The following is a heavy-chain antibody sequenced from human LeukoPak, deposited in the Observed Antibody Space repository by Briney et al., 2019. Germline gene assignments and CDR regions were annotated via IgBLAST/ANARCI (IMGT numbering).Heavy chain of an antibody. D-gene: IGHD2-21*02. Sequence: GGSLRLSCTVSGFTVSSNSMSWVRQAPGKGLEWVSFIYSDNTHYSDSVKGRFTISRDNSKNTLYLQMNSLRAEDTAVYYCAREARDNYYYYMDVWGKGTTVTVSS. CDR3: AREARDNYYYYMDV. V-gene: IGHV3-66*03. CDR2: IYSDNT. J-gene: IGHJ6*03. CDR1: GFTVSSNS.